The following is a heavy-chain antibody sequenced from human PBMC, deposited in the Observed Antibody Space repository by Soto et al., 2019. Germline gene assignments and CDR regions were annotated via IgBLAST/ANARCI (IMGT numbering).Heavy chain of an antibody. CDR3: ARIPHYSDSYYMDY. D-gene: IGHD2-21*01. V-gene: IGHV2-70*01. Sequence: SGPTLVNPTQTLTLTCTFSGLSLSTLGTCVTWIRQPPGKALEWLALINWDNNEYYTTSLKTRLTISRDTSKNQVVLTMTNVDPVDTATYYCARIPHYSDSYYMDYWGQGTLVTAPQ. CDR2: INWDNNE. J-gene: IGHJ4*02. CDR1: GLSLSTLGTC.